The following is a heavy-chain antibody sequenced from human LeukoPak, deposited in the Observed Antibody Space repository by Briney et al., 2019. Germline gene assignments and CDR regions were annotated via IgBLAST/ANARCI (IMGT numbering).Heavy chain of an antibody. J-gene: IGHJ4*02. D-gene: IGHD1-1*01. Sequence: ASVKVSCKTSGYIFTNYDINWVRQAPGQGLEWMGWISPYNGDTKYAQKFQDRVTMSTDTSTSTTYMELRSLRPDDTAVYYCTRATGGLSDYWGQGTLVTVSS. V-gene: IGHV1-18*04. CDR2: ISPYNGDT. CDR3: TRATGGLSDY. CDR1: GYIFTNYD.